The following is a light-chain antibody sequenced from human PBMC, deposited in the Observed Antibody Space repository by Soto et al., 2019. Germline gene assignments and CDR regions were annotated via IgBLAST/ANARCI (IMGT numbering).Light chain of an antibody. CDR3: QQYGSSGT. Sequence: EILMTQSPSTLSLSPGERATLSCRASQSVSSNLAWYQQKPGQAPRLLIYGASTRATGIPDRLSGSGSGTDFTLTISRMEPEDFAVYYCQQYGSSGTFGQGTKVDIK. CDR1: QSVSSN. J-gene: IGKJ1*01. CDR2: GAS. V-gene: IGKV3-20*01.